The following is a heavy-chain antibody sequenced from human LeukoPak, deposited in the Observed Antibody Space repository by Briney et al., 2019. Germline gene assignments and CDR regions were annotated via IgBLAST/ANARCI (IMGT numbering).Heavy chain of an antibody. CDR1: GFTFSSNG. CDR3: AKAVGYYPINSDY. V-gene: IGHV3-30*18. J-gene: IGHJ4*02. CDR2: ISYDGSNK. Sequence: GRSLRLSCAASGFTFSSNGMHWVRQAPGKGLEWVAVISYDGSNKYYADSVKGRFTISRDNSKNTLYLQMNSLRAEDTAVYYCAKAVGYYPINSDYWGQGTLVTVSS. D-gene: IGHD3-22*01.